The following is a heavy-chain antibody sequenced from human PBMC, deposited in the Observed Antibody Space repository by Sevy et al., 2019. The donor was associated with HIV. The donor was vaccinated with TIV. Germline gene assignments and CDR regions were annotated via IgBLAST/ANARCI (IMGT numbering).Heavy chain of an antibody. CDR2: IYYTGTT. J-gene: IGHJ5*02. V-gene: IGHV4-31*03. CDR1: GDSINNGDYY. CDR3: AGTTVTTLPSARNNWFDP. Sequence: SETLSLTCTVSGDSINNGDYYWSWIRQHPGKGLERIGKIYYTGTTYYNPSLKSRLRISVERSENTLSLSLRSVTAADTAVYYCAGTTVTTLPSARNNWFDPWGQGTLVTVSS. D-gene: IGHD4-4*01.